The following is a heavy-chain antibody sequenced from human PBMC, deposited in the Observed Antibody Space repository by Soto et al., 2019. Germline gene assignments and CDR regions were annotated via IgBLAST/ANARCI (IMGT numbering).Heavy chain of an antibody. CDR2: ISYDGSNK. CDR3: AKDGYIGPNGAFDI. CDR1: EFTFSSYC. Sequence: GVSPGLSCAASEFTFSSYCMHWVRQAPGKGLEWVAVISYDGSNKYYADSVKGRFTISRDNSKNTLYLQMNSLRAEDTAVYYCAKDGYIGPNGAFDIWGQGTMVTVSS. V-gene: IGHV3-30*18. D-gene: IGHD5-12*01. J-gene: IGHJ3*02.